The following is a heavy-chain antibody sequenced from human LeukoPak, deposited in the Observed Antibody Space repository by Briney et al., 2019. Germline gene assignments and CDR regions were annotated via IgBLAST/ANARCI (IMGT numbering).Heavy chain of an antibody. V-gene: IGHV1-46*01. CDR3: ARGTRLLRAWGSFDY. D-gene: IGHD1-26*01. CDR1: GYTFTSYY. CDR2: INPSGGST. J-gene: IGHJ4*02. Sequence: GASVKVSCKASGYTFTSYYMHWVRQAPGQGLEWMGIINPSGGSTSYAQKFQGRVTMTRDMSTSTVYMELSSLRSEDTAVYYCARGTRLLRAWGSFDYWGQGTLVTVSS.